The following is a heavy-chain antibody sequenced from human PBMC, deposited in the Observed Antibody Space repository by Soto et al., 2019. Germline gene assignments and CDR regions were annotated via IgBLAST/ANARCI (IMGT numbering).Heavy chain of an antibody. V-gene: IGHV1-18*01. D-gene: IGHD2-15*01. CDR1: GYIFNTYG. Sequence: GASVKVSCKASGYIFNTYGIAWVRQAPGQGLEWMGWIRTSDGHTQYAQKLRDRVTLTTDTSTSTAYMELRSLRSDDTAVYYCIKDDCSGDTCYLGHWGQGTLVTAPQ. J-gene: IGHJ4*02. CDR2: IRTSDGHT. CDR3: IKDDCSGDTCYLGH.